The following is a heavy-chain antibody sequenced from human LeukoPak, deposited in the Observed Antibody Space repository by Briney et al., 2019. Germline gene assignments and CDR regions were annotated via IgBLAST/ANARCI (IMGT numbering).Heavy chain of an antibody. CDR1: GFTFSSYA. Sequence: GRSLRLSCAASGFTFSSYAMHWVRQAPGKGLEWVAVISYDGSNKYYADSVKGRFTISRDNSKNTLYLQVNSLRAEDTAVYHCARDPGEIPDIWGQGTMVTVSS. CDR2: ISYDGSNK. CDR3: ARDPGEIPDI. D-gene: IGHD3-16*01. J-gene: IGHJ3*02. V-gene: IGHV3-30-3*01.